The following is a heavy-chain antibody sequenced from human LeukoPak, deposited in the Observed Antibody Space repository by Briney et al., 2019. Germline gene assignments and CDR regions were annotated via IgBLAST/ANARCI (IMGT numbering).Heavy chain of an antibody. D-gene: IGHD3-9*01. J-gene: IGHJ1*01. CDR1: GFTFSSYS. CDR2: ISSSSSTI. CDR3: ARDGHYDILTGYFQD. V-gene: IGHV3-48*04. Sequence: PGGSLRLSCAASGFTFSSYSVNWVRQAPGKGLEWVSYISSSSSTIYYADSVKGRFTISRDNAKNSLYLQMNSLRAEDTAVYYCARDGHYDILTGYFQDWGQGTLVTVSS.